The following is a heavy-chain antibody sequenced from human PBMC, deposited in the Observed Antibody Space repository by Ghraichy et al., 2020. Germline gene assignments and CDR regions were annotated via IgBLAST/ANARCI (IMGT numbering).Heavy chain of an antibody. V-gene: IGHV4-59*01. D-gene: IGHD2-15*01. CDR2: IYYSGST. J-gene: IGHJ3*02. CDR1: GGSISSYY. Sequence: SETLSLTCTVSGGSISSYYWSWIRQPPGKGLEWIGYIYYSGSTNYNPSLKSRVTISVDTSKNQFSLKLSSVTAADTAVYYCASYPPSTQYCSGGSCYSPRTGAFDIWGQGTMVTVSS. CDR3: ASYPPSTQYCSGGSCYSPRTGAFDI.